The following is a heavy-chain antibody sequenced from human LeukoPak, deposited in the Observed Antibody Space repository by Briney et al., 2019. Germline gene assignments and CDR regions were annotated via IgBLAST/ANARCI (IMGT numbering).Heavy chain of an antibody. D-gene: IGHD6-6*01. CDR2: IGTAGDT. V-gene: IGHV3-13*01. CDR1: GFTFSSYD. J-gene: IGHJ6*02. Sequence: GGSLRLSCAASGFTFSSYDMHWVRQATGKGLEWVSAIGTAGDTYYPGSVKGQFTISRENAKNSLYLQMNSLRAGDTAVYYCARDLAYSSSSGYYGMDVWGQGTTVTVSS. CDR3: ARDLAYSSSSGYYGMDV.